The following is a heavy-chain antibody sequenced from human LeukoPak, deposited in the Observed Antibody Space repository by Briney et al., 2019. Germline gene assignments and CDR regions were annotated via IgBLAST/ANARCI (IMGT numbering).Heavy chain of an antibody. Sequence: SVKVSCKASGGIFSSYAISWVRQAPGQGLEWMGGIIPIFGTANYAQKFQGRVTITADESTSTAYMELSSLRSEDTAVYYCARAATRNGSGSYYTPSGMDVWGQGTTVTVSS. CDR1: GGIFSSYA. CDR3: ARAATRNGSGSYYTPSGMDV. V-gene: IGHV1-69*13. J-gene: IGHJ6*02. D-gene: IGHD3-10*01. CDR2: IIPIFGTA.